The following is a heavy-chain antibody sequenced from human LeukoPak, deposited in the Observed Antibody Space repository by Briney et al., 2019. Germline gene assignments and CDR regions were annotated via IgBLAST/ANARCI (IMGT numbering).Heavy chain of an antibody. CDR2: LNSDGSST. V-gene: IGHV3-74*01. Sequence: GGSLRLSCAVSGFTFYSYWMHWVRQTPGKGLVWVSRLNSDGSSTSYADSVRGRFTISRDNAKNTLYLQMNSLRDEDMAVYYCGRAPSAAGTIDYWGQGTLVTVSS. J-gene: IGHJ4*02. D-gene: IGHD6-13*01. CDR1: GFTFYSYW. CDR3: GRAPSAAGTIDY.